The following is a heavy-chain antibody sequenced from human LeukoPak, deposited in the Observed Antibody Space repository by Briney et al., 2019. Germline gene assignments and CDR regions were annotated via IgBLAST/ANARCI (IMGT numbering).Heavy chain of an antibody. CDR3: AKEPREYCSSTSCPNWFDS. J-gene: IGHJ5*01. Sequence: GGSLRLSCAASGFTFNNYAMSWVRQAPGKGLEWVSAISASGGTTYYADSVKGRFTISRDNSEKTSFLQMNSLRAEDTAVYYCAKEPREYCSSTSCPNWFDSWGQGTLVTVSS. CDR1: GFTFNNYA. D-gene: IGHD2-2*01. CDR2: ISASGGTT. V-gene: IGHV3-23*01.